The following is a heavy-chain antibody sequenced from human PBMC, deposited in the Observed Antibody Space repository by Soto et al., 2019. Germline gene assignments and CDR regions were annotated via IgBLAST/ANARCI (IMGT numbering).Heavy chain of an antibody. V-gene: IGHV4-4*07. CDR2: IYSSGTT. D-gene: IGHD2-2*01. CDR1: GGSMSNYY. J-gene: IGHJ3*02. CDR3: ARGSDAYAFDI. Sequence: SETLSLTCTISGGSMSNYYWSWIRQPAGKGLEYIGHIYSSGTTNYNPSLKGRVTMSKDTSENRFSLRLSSMTAADTAVYYCARGSDAYAFDIWGQGTVVTVSS.